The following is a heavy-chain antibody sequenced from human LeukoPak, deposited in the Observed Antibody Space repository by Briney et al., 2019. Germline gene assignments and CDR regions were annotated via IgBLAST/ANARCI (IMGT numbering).Heavy chain of an antibody. D-gene: IGHD1-26*01. V-gene: IGHV4-59*01. Sequence: SQTLSLTCTVSSGSISSYYWSWIRQPPGRGLDWIAYMYYSGSTNYNPSLKSRVTISVDTSKNQFSLKLSSVTAANTAVYYCARGGSIVGGTPHDTFDIWGQGTMVT. CDR3: ARGGSIVGGTPHDTFDI. CDR2: MYYSGST. J-gene: IGHJ3*02. CDR1: SGSISSYY.